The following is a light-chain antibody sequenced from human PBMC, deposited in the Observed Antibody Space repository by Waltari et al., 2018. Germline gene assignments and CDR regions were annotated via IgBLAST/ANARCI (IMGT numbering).Light chain of an antibody. V-gene: IGKV2-28*01. CDR1: QSLLHSNGYNY. CDR2: LGS. CDR3: MQSLQALWT. Sequence: DIVVTQSPLSLPVTPGEPASISCRSSQSLLHSNGYNYLDWYLQKPGQSPQLLSYLGSNRASGVPDRFSGTGSGTDFTLKINRVQAEDVGVYYCMQSLQALWTFGQGTKVDIK. J-gene: IGKJ1*01.